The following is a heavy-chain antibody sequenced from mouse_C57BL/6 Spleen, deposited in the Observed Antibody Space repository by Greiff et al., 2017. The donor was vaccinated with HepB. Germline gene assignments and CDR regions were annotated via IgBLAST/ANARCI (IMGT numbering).Heavy chain of an antibody. V-gene: IGHV2-2*01. Sequence: QVQLKESGPGLVQPSQSLSITCTVSGFSLTSYGVHWVRQSPGKGLEWLGVIWSGGSTDYNAAFISRLSISKDNSKSQVFFKMNSLQADDTAIYYCARIYDGYWGQGTTLTVSS. CDR2: IWSGGST. CDR1: GFSLTSYG. CDR3: ARIYDGY. D-gene: IGHD2-3*01. J-gene: IGHJ2*01.